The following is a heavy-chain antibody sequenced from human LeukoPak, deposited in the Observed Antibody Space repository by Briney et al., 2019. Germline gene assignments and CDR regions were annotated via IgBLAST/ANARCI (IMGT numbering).Heavy chain of an antibody. CDR2: IIPIFGTA. J-gene: IGHJ4*02. V-gene: IGHV1-69*05. D-gene: IGHD4-23*01. CDR3: ARGYGGASGDY. CDR1: GGTFSSYA. Sequence: ASVKVSCKASGGTFSSYAISWVRQAPGQGLERMGGIIPIFGTANYAQKFQGRVTITTDESTSTAYMELSSLRSEDTAVYYCARGYGGASGDYWGQGTLVTVSS.